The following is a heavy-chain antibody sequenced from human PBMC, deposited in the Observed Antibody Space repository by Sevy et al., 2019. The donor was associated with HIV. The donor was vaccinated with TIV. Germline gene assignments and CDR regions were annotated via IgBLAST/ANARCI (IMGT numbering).Heavy chain of an antibody. CDR3: ARGARGTIPSYYYYPMDV. V-gene: IGHV5-51*01. Sequence: GESLKISCKASGYRFTDYWIGWVRQMPGKGLEWMGIIYPGDSDTTYSPTFQAQVTISVDKSINTAYLQWSSLKASDTAIFYCARGARGTIPSYYYYPMDVWGQGTTVTVSS. D-gene: IGHD1-1*01. J-gene: IGHJ6*02. CDR2: IYPGDSDT. CDR1: GYRFTDYW.